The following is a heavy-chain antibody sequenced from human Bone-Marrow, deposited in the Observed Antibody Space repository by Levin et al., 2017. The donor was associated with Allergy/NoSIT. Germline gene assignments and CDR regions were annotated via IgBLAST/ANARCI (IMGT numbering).Heavy chain of an antibody. CDR1: GYTFIDNY. Sequence: GASVKVSCKASGYTFIDNYIHWIRQAPGQGLEWMGWINPKTGGTHYSQKFQGRVIMTRDTPMTVAYMELTGLKSDDTAIYYCARGPHQSGSGSYGVHWFDPWGQGTLVTVSS. D-gene: IGHD3-10*01. CDR2: INPKTGGT. J-gene: IGHJ5*02. V-gene: IGHV1-2*02. CDR3: ARGPHQSGSGSYGVHWFDP.